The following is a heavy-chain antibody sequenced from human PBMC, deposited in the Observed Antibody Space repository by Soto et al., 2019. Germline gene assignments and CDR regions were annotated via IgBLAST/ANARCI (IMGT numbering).Heavy chain of an antibody. D-gene: IGHD6-19*01. CDR2: INAGNGNT. CDR1: GYTFTSYA. CDR3: ARGHSSGWSDDAFDI. V-gene: IGHV1-3*05. J-gene: IGHJ3*02. Sequence: QVQLVQSGAEEKKPGASVKVSCKASGYTFTSYAMHWVRQAPGQRLEWMGWINAGNGNTKYSQKFQGRVTITRDTSASTADMELSSLRSEDTAVYYCARGHSSGWSDDAFDIWGQGTMVTVSS.